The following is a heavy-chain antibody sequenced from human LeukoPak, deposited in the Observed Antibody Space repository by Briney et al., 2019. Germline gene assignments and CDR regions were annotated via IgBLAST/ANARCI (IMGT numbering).Heavy chain of an antibody. J-gene: IGHJ3*02. Sequence: GGSLRLSCAASGFTFSNYEMNWVRQAPGKGLEWVSYISNSGLTIYYADSVKGRFTISRDNAKTSLYLQMSSLRVEDTAVYYCARALYCSPTNCRNDAFDIWGQGTMVTVSS. D-gene: IGHD2-2*01. CDR3: ARALYCSPTNCRNDAFDI. CDR1: GFTFSNYE. V-gene: IGHV3-48*03. CDR2: ISNSGLTI.